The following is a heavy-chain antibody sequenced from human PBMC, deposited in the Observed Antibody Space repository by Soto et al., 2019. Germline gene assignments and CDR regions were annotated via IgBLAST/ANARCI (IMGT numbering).Heavy chain of an antibody. D-gene: IGHD6-19*01. CDR3: AREYSSGWYMGYFDY. CDR1: GYTFTSYY. J-gene: IGHJ4*02. CDR2: INPSGGST. V-gene: IGHV1-46*01. Sequence: ASVKVSRKASGYTFTSYYMHWVRQAPGQRLEWMGIINPSGGSTSYAQKFQGRVTMTRDTSTSTVYMELSSLRSEDTAVYYCAREYSSGWYMGYFDYWGQGTLVTVSS.